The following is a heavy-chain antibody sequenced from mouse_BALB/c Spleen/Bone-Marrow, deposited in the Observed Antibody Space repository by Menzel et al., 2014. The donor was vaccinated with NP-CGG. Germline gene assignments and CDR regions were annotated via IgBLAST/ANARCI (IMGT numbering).Heavy chain of an antibody. V-gene: IGHV14-3*02. J-gene: IGHJ2*01. CDR1: GFNIKDTY. D-gene: IGHD2-4*01. CDR3: ARYDYGVYFDY. Sequence: VQLKESGAELVKPGASVKLSCTASGFNIKDTYMHWVKQRPEQGLEWIGRIDPANGNTKYDPKFQGKATITAGTSSNTAYLQPSSLTSEDTAVYYCARYDYGVYFDYWGQGTTLTVSS. CDR2: IDPANGNT.